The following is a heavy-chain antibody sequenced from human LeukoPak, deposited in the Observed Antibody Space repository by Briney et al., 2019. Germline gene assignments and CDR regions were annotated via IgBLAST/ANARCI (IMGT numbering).Heavy chain of an antibody. V-gene: IGHV1-69*05. D-gene: IGHD2-8*01. CDR1: GGTFSSYA. J-gene: IGHJ4*02. CDR2: IIPIFGTA. CDR3: ARVVLQLGYCTNGVCSNFDY. Sequence: WASVKVSCKASGGTFSSYAISWVRQAPGQGLEWMGRIIPIFGTANYAQKFQGRVTITTDESTSTAYMELRSLRSDDTAVYYCARVVLQLGYCTNGVCSNFDYWGQGTLVTVSS.